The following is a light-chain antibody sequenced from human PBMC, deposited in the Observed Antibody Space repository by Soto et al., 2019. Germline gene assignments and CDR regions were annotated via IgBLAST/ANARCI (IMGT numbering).Light chain of an antibody. CDR1: SSDVGGYNY. CDR3: SSYAGSSNMV. CDR2: EVS. J-gene: IGLJ2*01. V-gene: IGLV2-8*01. Sequence: QSALTQPPSASGSPGQSVTISCTGTSSDVGGYNYVSWYQQHPGKPPKLMIYEVSKRPSGVPDRFSGSKSGNTASLTVSGLQSEGEADYYCSSYAGSSNMVFGGGTKLTVL.